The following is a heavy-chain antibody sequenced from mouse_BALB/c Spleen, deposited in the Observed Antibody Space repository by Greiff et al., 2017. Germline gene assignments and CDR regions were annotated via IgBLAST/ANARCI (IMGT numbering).Heavy chain of an antibody. V-gene: IGHV1-7*01. J-gene: IGHJ3*01. CDR3: ARDDYLFAY. D-gene: IGHD2-4*01. CDR2: INPSTGYT. Sequence: QVQLKKSGAELAKPGASVKMSCKASGYTFTSYWMHWVKQRPGQGLEWIGYINPSTGYTEYNQKFKDKATLTADKSSSTAYMQLSSLTSEDSAVYYCARDDYLFAYWGQGTLVTVSA. CDR1: GYTFTSYW.